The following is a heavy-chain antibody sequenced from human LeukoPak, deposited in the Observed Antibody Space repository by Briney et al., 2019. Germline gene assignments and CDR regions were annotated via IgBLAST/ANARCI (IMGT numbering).Heavy chain of an antibody. Sequence: GASVKVSCKASGYTFTSYYMHWVRQATGQGLEWMGWMNPNSGNTGYAQKFQGRVTMTRNTSISTAYMELSSLRSEDTAVYYCARRYSRTIQAPDYWGQGTLVTVSS. CDR1: GYTFTSYY. V-gene: IGHV1-8*02. CDR3: ARRYSRTIQAPDY. D-gene: IGHD6-13*01. J-gene: IGHJ4*02. CDR2: MNPNSGNT.